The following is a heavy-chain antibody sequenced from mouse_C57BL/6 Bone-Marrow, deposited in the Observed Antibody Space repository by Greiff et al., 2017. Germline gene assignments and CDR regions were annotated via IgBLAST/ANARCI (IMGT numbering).Heavy chain of an antibody. J-gene: IGHJ3*01. V-gene: IGHV1-78*01. D-gene: IGHD1-1*01. CDR2: IYPRDGST. CDR3: ARRVTTVGPAWFAY. Sequence: VQGVESDAELVKPGASVKISCKVSGYTFTDHTIHWMKQRPVQGLEWIGYIYPRDGSTKYNEKFKGKATLTADKSSSTAYMQLNSLTSEDSAVYFCARRVTTVGPAWFAYWGKGTMVTVSA. CDR1: GYTFTDHT.